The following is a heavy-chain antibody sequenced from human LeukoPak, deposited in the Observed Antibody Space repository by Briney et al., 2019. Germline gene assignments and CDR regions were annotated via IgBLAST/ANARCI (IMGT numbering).Heavy chain of an antibody. V-gene: IGHV4-30-2*01. CDR3: ARGFTIFGVVMTWFDP. Sequence: PSETLSLTCTVSGGSISSGGYYWSWIRQPPGTGLEWIGYIYHSGSTYYNPSLKSRVTISVDRSKNQFSLKLSSVTAADTAVYYCARGFTIFGVVMTWFDPWGQGTLVTVSS. J-gene: IGHJ5*02. D-gene: IGHD3-3*01. CDR1: GGSISSGGYY. CDR2: IYHSGST.